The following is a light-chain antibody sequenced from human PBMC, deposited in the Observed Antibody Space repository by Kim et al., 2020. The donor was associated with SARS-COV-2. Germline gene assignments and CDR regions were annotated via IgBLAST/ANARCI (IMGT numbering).Light chain of an antibody. CDR3: GTWDSSLSVV. V-gene: IGLV1-51*01. Sequence: QSVLTQPPSVSAASGQKVTSPCSGSSSNIANNYVFWYQQLPGTAPKLLIYDNNKRPSGIPDRFSGSKSGTSATLGITGLQTGDEADYYCGTWDSSLSVVYGGGTQQTGL. CDR2: DNN. J-gene: IGLJ3*02. CDR1: SSNIANNY.